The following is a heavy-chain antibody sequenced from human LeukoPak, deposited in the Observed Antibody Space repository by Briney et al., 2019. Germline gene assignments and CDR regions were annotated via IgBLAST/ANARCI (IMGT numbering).Heavy chain of an antibody. CDR1: GGSFSGYY. J-gene: IGHJ4*02. V-gene: IGHV4-34*01. CDR2: INHGGST. CDR3: ARGLWRYYDSSAKGYFDY. D-gene: IGHD3-22*01. Sequence: SETLSLTCAVYGGSFSGYYWSWIRQPPGKGLEWIGEINHGGSTNYNPSLKSRVTISVDTSKNQFSLKLSSVTAADTAVYYCARGLWRYYDSSAKGYFDYWGQGTLVTVSS.